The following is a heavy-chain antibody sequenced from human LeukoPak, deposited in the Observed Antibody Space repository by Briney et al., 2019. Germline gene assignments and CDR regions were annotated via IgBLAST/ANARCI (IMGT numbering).Heavy chain of an antibody. J-gene: IGHJ1*01. CDR1: GFTFRNYA. D-gene: IGHD2-15*01. CDR2: TSGSGDIT. Sequence: GGSLRLSCAASGFTFRNYAMTWVRQAPGKGLEWVSRTSGSGDITLYADSVKGRFTISRTNSENGLYLQMNSLRADDAGVYYCANYRSGGGGYYSGLEHWGQGTLVAVSS. V-gene: IGHV3-23*01. CDR3: ANYRSGGGGYYSGLEH.